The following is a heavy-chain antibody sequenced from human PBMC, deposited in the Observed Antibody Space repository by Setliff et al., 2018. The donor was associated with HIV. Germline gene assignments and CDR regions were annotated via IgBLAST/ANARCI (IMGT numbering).Heavy chain of an antibody. Sequence: PGGSLRLSCAVSGFTFNNYWIVWVRQAPGKGLEWLSFIYSGGGTYYGDSVKGRFTVTRDDSKNTIYLQMNSLGIEDTAVYYCARDRSRGYWYFDLWGRGTLVTVSS. CDR3: ARDRSRGYWYFDL. CDR1: GFTFNNYW. J-gene: IGHJ2*01. D-gene: IGHD3-10*01. CDR2: IYSGGGT. V-gene: IGHV3-53*05.